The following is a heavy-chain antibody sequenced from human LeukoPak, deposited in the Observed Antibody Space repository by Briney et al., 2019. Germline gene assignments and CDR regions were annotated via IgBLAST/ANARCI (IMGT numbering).Heavy chain of an antibody. Sequence: SETLSLTCTVSGGSISSYYWSWIRQPPGKGLEWIGEINHSGTTNYNPSLKSRVTISVDTSKNQFSLKLRSVTAADTAVYYCARRILTMVRGVVSWVFDYWGQGTLVTVSS. CDR2: INHSGTT. CDR1: GGSISSYY. D-gene: IGHD3-10*01. CDR3: ARRILTMVRGVVSWVFDY. J-gene: IGHJ4*02. V-gene: IGHV4-34*01.